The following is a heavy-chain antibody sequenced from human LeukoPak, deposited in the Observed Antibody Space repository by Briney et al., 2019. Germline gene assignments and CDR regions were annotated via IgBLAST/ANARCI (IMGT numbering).Heavy chain of an antibody. CDR1: GGSISSYY. J-gene: IGHJ3*02. D-gene: IGHD3-10*01. Sequence: SETLSLTCTVSGGSISSYYWSWIRQPAGKGLEWIGRIYTSGSTTYNPSLKSRVTISLDTSRNQFSLKLNSVTAADTAVYYCAKSNGYGLVDIWGQGTMVTVSS. CDR3: AKSNGYGLVDI. V-gene: IGHV4-4*07. CDR2: IYTSGST.